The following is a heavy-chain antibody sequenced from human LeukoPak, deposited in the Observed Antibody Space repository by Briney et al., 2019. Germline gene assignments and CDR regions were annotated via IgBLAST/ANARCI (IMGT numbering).Heavy chain of an antibody. CDR2: IYSNGST. D-gene: IGHD6-19*01. CDR1: DFTVSSNY. J-gene: IGHJ3*02. V-gene: IGHV3-53*01. CDR3: ARFYSSGSFGAFDI. Sequence: GGSLRLSCATSDFTVSSNYMSWVRQAPGKGLEWVSIIYSNGSTYYADSMKGRFTISRDNSKNTLYLQMNSLRAEDTAVYYCARFYSSGSFGAFDIWGQGTMVTVSS.